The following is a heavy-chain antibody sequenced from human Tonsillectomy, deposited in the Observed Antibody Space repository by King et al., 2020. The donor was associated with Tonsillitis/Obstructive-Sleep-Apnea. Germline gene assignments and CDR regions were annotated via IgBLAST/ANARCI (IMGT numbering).Heavy chain of an antibody. V-gene: IGHV4-59*08. CDR2: IYYSGST. Sequence: QLQESGPGLVKPSETLSLTCTVSGGSISSYYWSCIRQPPGKGLEWIGHIYYSGSTNYNPSLKSRVTISVDTSKNQFSLKLSSVTAADTAVYYCARRSGSYSWDLNFDYWGQGTLVTVSS. D-gene: IGHD1-26*01. CDR3: ARRSGSYSWDLNFDY. CDR1: GGSISSYY. J-gene: IGHJ4*02.